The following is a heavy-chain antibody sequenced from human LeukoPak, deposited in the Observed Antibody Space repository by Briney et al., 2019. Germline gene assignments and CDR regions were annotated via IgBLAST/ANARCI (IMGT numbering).Heavy chain of an antibody. J-gene: IGHJ4*02. Sequence: SETLSLTCTVSGGSISSGGYYWSWIRQHPGKGLEWIGYIYYSGSTYYNPSLKSRVTISVDTSKNQFSLKLSSVTAADTAVYYCARAGVGATDYWGQGTLVTVSS. CDR2: IYYSGST. V-gene: IGHV4-31*03. D-gene: IGHD1-26*01. CDR3: ARAGVGATDY. CDR1: GGSISSGGYY.